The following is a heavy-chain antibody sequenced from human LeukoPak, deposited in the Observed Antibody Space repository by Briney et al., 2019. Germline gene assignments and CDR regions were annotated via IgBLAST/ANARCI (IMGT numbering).Heavy chain of an antibody. CDR2: IYYSGST. J-gene: IGHJ4*02. CDR1: GGSISSSSYY. D-gene: IGHD5-18*01. CDR3: SHGYSYGYPLNYFDY. Sequence: SETLSLTCTVSGGSISSSSYYWGWIRQPPGKGLEWIGSIYYSGSTYYNPSLKSRVTISVDTSKNQFSLKLSSVTAADTAVYYCSHGYSYGYPLNYFDYWDQGTLVTVSS. V-gene: IGHV4-39*01.